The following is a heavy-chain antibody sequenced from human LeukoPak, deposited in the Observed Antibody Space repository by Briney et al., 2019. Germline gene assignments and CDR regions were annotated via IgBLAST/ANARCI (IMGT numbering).Heavy chain of an antibody. CDR2: IYYSGST. Sequence: PSETLSLTCTVSGGSISSYYWSWIRQPPGKGLEWIGYIYYSGSTNYNPSLKSRVTISVDTSKNQFSLKLSSVTAADTAVYYCARILTGYRRPWGYYYYYYMDVWGKGTTVTVSS. V-gene: IGHV4-59*01. CDR1: GGSISSYY. D-gene: IGHD3-9*01. CDR3: ARILTGYRRPWGYYYYYYMDV. J-gene: IGHJ6*03.